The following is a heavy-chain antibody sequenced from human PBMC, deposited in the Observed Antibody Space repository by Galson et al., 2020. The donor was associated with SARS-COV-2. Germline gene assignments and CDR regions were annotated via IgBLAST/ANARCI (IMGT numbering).Heavy chain of an antibody. Sequence: SETLSLTCSVSGGSIRNGNYHWGWVRQPPGKGLEWIASIYRDGTSYYKPSLNSRLIISVDTSNNQFSLKLRSVTAADPAVYYCERHSGAGSGVYFGMDVWGQGTTVTVS. D-gene: IGHD7-27*01. CDR2: IYRDGTS. CDR1: GGSIRNGNYH. V-gene: IGHV4-39*01. J-gene: IGHJ6*02. CDR3: ERHSGAGSGVYFGMDV.